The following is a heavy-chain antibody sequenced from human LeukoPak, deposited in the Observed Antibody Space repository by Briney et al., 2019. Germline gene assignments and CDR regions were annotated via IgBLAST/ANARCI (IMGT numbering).Heavy chain of an antibody. CDR1: GGTFSSYA. V-gene: IGHV1-69*05. CDR3: ARLSYYGGNSDAFDI. D-gene: IGHD4-23*01. Sequence: SVKVSCKASGGTFSSYAISWVRQAPGQGLEWMGGIIPIFGTANYAQKFQGRVTMTTDTSTSTAYMELRSLRSDDTAVYYCARLSYYGGNSDAFDIWGQGTMVTVSS. J-gene: IGHJ3*02. CDR2: IIPIFGTA.